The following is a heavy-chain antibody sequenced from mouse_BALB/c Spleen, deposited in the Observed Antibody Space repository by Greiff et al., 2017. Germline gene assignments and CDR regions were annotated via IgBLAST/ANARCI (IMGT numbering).Heavy chain of an antibody. Sequence: EVQVVESGGGLVKPGGSLKLSCAASGFTFSSYTMSWVRQTPEKRLEWVATISSGGSYTYYPDSVKGRFTISRDNAKNTLYLQMSSLKSEDTAMYYCTRDGNGYYFDYWGQGTTLTVSS. CDR2: ISSGGSYT. CDR1: GFTFSSYT. CDR3: TRDGNGYYFDY. V-gene: IGHV5-6-4*01. J-gene: IGHJ2*01. D-gene: IGHD2-1*01.